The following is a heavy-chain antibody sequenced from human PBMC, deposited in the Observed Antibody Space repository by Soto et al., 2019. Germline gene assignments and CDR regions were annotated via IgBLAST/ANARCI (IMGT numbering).Heavy chain of an antibody. Sequence: QVHLVQSGAEVKKPGASMKVSSKASGYSFNSFYVHWVRQAPGQGLECLGLINPGGGRTTYAQKFQGRVTVTRDTSTSTVYMELSSLRSEDTAVYYCARDMHPTTPYYYYYGIDVWGQGTTVTVSS. CDR3: ARDMHPTTPYYYYYGIDV. CDR2: INPGGGRT. J-gene: IGHJ6*02. CDR1: GYSFNSFY. V-gene: IGHV1-46*02. D-gene: IGHD1-26*01.